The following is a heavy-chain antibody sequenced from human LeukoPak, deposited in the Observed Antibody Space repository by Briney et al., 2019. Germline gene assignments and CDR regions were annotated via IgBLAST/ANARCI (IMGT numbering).Heavy chain of an antibody. CDR3: ARAYCTTTSCYGRYFDY. D-gene: IGHD2-2*01. J-gene: IGHJ4*02. CDR2: IYHGGST. Sequence: PSETLSLTCAVSGYSISIGYYWGWIRQPPGEGLEWIGSIYHGGSTYYNPSLKSRVTMSVDTSKNQFSLKLSSVTAADTAVYYSARAYCTTTSCYGRYFDYWGQGTLVTVSS. CDR1: GYSISIGYY. V-gene: IGHV4-38-2*01.